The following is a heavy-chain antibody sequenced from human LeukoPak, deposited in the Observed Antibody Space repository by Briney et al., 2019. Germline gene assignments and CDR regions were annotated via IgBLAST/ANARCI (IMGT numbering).Heavy chain of an antibody. CDR2: IRYDGSNK. Sequence: GGSLRLSCAASGFTFSSYGMHWVRQAPGKGLEWVAFIRYDGSNKYYADSVKGRFTISRDNSKNTLYLQMNSLRAEDTAVYYCATGGQYYYDSSGYYSDYWGQGTLVTVSS. V-gene: IGHV3-30*02. J-gene: IGHJ4*02. CDR1: GFTFSSYG. D-gene: IGHD3-22*01. CDR3: ATGGQYYYDSSGYYSDY.